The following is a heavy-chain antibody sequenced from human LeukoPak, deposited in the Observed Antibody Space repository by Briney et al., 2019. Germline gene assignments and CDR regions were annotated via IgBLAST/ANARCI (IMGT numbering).Heavy chain of an antibody. J-gene: IGHJ4*02. CDR1: GGSISTFY. D-gene: IGHD5-18*01. CDR3: ARGPWIQLWPYFDY. CDR2: IYYTGTT. Sequence: SETLSLTCTVSGGSISTFYWSWILQPPGKGLEWIGYIYYTGTTNYNLSLKSRVTISVDTSKNQFSLKLNSVTAADTAVYYCARGPWIQLWPYFDYWGQGTLVSVSS. V-gene: IGHV4-59*01.